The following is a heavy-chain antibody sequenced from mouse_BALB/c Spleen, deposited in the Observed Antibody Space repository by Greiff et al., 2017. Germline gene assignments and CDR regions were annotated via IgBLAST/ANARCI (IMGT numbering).Heavy chain of an antibody. CDR2: ISYSGST. V-gene: IGHV3-2*02. CDR3: ARGLGLAN. Sequence: EVQLQESGPGLVKPSQSLSLTCTVTGYSITSDYAWNWIRQFPGNKLEWMGYISYSGSTSYNPSLKSRISITRDTSKNQFFLQLNSVTTEDTATYYCARGLGLANGGQGTLVTVSA. D-gene: IGHD4-1*01. CDR1: GYSITSDYA. J-gene: IGHJ3*01.